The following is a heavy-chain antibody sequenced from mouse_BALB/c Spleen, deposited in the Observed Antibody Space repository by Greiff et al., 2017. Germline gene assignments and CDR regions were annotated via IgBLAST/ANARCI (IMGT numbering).Heavy chain of an antibody. CDR3: ARPDYYGSSYVGY. J-gene: IGHJ2*01. V-gene: IGHV1S81*02. CDR2: INPSNGRT. Sequence: QGQLQQPGAELVKPGASVKLSCKASGYTFTSYWMHWVKQRPGQGLEWIGEINPSNGRTNYNEKFKSKATLTVDKSSSTAYMQLSSLTSEDSAVYYCARPDYYGSSYVGYWGQGTTLTVSS. CDR1: GYTFTSYW. D-gene: IGHD1-1*01.